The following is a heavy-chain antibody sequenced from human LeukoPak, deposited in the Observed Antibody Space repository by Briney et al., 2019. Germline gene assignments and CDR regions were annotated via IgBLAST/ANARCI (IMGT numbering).Heavy chain of an antibody. Sequence: PGGSLRLSCAASGFTFSSYAMSWVRQAPGKGLEWVSAISGSGGSTYYADSVKGRFTISRDNSKNTLYLQMNSLRAEDTAVYYCARDGLYYDSSGTFDYWGQGTLVTVSS. D-gene: IGHD3-22*01. J-gene: IGHJ4*02. CDR3: ARDGLYYDSSGTFDY. V-gene: IGHV3-23*01. CDR1: GFTFSSYA. CDR2: ISGSGGST.